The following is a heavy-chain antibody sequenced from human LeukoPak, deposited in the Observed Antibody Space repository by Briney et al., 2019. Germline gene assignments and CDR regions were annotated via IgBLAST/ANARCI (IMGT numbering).Heavy chain of an antibody. CDR3: AKEANHYYHSFDY. Sequence: ASVKVSCKASGYTFSNYGISWVRQAPGQGLEWMGWISGYNGNKKYVQKLQGRVTMTTDTSTSTAYMEPRSLRSDDTAVYYCAKEANHYYHSFDYWGQGTLVTVSS. V-gene: IGHV1-18*01. J-gene: IGHJ4*02. CDR1: GYTFSNYG. D-gene: IGHD3-22*01. CDR2: ISGYNGNK.